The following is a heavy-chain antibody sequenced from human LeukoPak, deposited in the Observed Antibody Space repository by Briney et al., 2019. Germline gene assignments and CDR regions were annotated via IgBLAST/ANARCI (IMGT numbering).Heavy chain of an antibody. CDR3: AKTMTTQHFDY. J-gene: IGHJ4*02. CDR2: ISGSGSGT. CDR1: GFTFSTYA. V-gene: IGHV3-23*01. D-gene: IGHD4-11*01. Sequence: GGSLRLSCTVSGFTFSTYAMTWLREAPGEGLEWVSTISGSGSGTYYADSVKSRFTISRDNSKDTLYLQMNSLRADDTAVYYCAKTMTTQHFDYWGQGTLVTVSS.